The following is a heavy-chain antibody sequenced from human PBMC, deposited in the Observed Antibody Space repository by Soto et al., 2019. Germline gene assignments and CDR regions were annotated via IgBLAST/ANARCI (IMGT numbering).Heavy chain of an antibody. V-gene: IGHV2-5*02. CDR1: GFSLTTRGVG. Sequence: QITLKESGPTLVKPTQTLTLTCTFSGFSLTTRGVGVGWIRQPPGKALECLALIYWDDDKRYSPSLQSRLSITKDPSKTHVVLTMTNVDPVDTATYYCAHIPNYYQYDWFDPWGQGTLVSVSS. CDR2: IYWDDDK. J-gene: IGHJ5*02. CDR3: AHIPNYYQYDWFDP. D-gene: IGHD3-16*01.